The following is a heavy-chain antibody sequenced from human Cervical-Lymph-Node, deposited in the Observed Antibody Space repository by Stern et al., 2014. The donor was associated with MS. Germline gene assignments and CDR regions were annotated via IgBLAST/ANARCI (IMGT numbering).Heavy chain of an antibody. CDR2: IFSNDEK. V-gene: IGHV2-26*01. CDR1: GFSLSNARMG. D-gene: IGHD3-22*01. CDR3: VRIDYHSSGYYFFDY. J-gene: IGHJ4*02. Sequence: ESGPVLVKPTETLTLTCTVSGFSLSNARMGVSCIRQPPGKAPEWLAQIFSNDEKSYSTSLKNRLTISKDTSKSQVVLTMTNMDPVDTASYYCVRIDYHSSGYYFFDYWGQGTLVTVSS.